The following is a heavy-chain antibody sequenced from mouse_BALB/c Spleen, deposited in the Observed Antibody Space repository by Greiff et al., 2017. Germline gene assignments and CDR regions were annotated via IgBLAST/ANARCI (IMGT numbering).Heavy chain of an antibody. V-gene: IGHV1S22*01. J-gene: IGHJ3*01. CDR2: IYPGSGST. Sequence: LQQPGSELVRPGASVKLSCKASGYTFTSYWMHWVKQRHGQGLEWIGNIYPGSGSTNYDEKFKSKGTLTVDTSSSTAYMHLSSLTSEDSAVYYCTSEGWFQGGFAYWGQGTLVTVSA. D-gene: IGHD2-3*01. CDR3: TSEGWFQGGFAY. CDR1: GYTFTSYW.